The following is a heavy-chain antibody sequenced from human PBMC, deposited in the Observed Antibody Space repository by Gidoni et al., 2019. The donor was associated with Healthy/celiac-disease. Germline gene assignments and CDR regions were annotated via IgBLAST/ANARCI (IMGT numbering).Heavy chain of an antibody. CDR3: ARGGVGYWYYYYGMDV. Sequence: CAASGFTFSSYWMSWVRQAPGKGLEWVANIKQDGSEKYYVDSVKGRFTISRDNAKNSLYLQMNSLRAEDTAVYYCARGGVGYWYYYYGMDVWGQGTTVTVSS. V-gene: IGHV3-7*03. CDR1: GFTFSSYW. J-gene: IGHJ6*02. D-gene: IGHD2-8*02. CDR2: IKQDGSEK.